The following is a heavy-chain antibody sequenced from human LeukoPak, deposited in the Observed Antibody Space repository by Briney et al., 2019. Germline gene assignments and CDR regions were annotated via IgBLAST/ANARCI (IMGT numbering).Heavy chain of an antibody. J-gene: IGHJ4*02. V-gene: IGHV1-46*03. Sequence: ASVKVSCKASGYTFTSYYMHWVRQAPGQGVEWMGMINPSGGGTSYAHKFQGRVTMTRDTSTSTVYIELSSLRSDDTAVYYCARGPTVVIQVGVDYWGQGTLVTVSS. D-gene: IGHD4-23*01. CDR3: ARGPTVVIQVGVDY. CDR1: GYTFTSYY. CDR2: INPSGGGT.